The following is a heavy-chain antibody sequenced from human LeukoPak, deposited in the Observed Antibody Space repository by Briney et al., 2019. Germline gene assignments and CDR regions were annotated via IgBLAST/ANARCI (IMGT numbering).Heavy chain of an antibody. CDR3: VRDIPSLSSGWYMGLIY. Sequence: SETLSLTCAVYGGSFSGYYWSWIRQPPGKGLEWIGEINHSGSTNYNPSLKSRVTISVDTSKNQFSLKLSSVTAADTAVYYCVRDIPSLSSGWYMGLIYWGQGTLVTVSS. J-gene: IGHJ4*02. D-gene: IGHD6-19*01. CDR2: INHSGST. CDR1: GGSFSGYY. V-gene: IGHV4-34*01.